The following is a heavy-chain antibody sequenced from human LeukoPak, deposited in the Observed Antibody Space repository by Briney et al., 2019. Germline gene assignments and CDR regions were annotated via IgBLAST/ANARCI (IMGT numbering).Heavy chain of an antibody. CDR1: GVSISSGDYY. CDR2: IYYSGST. Sequence: SQTLSLTCTVSGVSISSGDYYWSWIRQPPGKGLEWIGYIYYSGSTYYNPSPKSRVTISVDTSKNQFSLKLSSVTAADTAVYYCARAHTYYYDSSDSGAFDIWGQGTMVTVSS. D-gene: IGHD3-22*01. J-gene: IGHJ3*02. CDR3: ARAHTYYYDSSDSGAFDI. V-gene: IGHV4-30-4*01.